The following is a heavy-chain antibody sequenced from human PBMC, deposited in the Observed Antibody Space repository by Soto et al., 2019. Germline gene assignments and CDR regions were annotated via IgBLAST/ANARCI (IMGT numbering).Heavy chain of an antibody. CDR2: IYHGGST. CDR3: ARLSFSYGVDV. CDR1: GGSITSANW. J-gene: IGHJ6*02. V-gene: IGHV4-4*02. Sequence: SETLSLTCAVSGGSITSANWWTWVRQPPGKGLEWIGEIYHGGSTSYNPSLKSRVTLSLDKFKNHFSLNLTSVTAADTAVYYCARLSFSYGVDVWGQGTTVTVSS.